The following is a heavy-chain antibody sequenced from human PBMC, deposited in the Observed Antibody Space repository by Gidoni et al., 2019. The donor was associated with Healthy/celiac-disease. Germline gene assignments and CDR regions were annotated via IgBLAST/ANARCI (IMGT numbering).Heavy chain of an antibody. CDR3: ARQIAVAGTAGEVRHDYYMDV. D-gene: IGHD6-19*01. Sequence: QLQLQESGPGLVQPSETLSLPCPVSGGSISSSSYYWGWIRQPPGKGLEWIGTIYFSGSTYYNPSLKSRVTISVDTSKNQFSLKLSSVTAADTAVYYCARQIAVAGTAGEVRHDYYMDVWGKGTTVTVSS. CDR1: GGSISSSSYY. CDR2: IYFSGST. J-gene: IGHJ6*03. V-gene: IGHV4-39*01.